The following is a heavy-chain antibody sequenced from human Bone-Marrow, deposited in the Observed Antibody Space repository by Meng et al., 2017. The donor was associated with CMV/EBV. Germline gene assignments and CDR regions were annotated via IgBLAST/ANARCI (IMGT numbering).Heavy chain of an antibody. Sequence: GESLKISCAASGFTFSSYGMHWVRQAPGKGLEWVAVMLYDGSDKYYADSVKGRFTISRDNSKNTLYLHMNSLRAEDTAVYYCARGAYCTNGVCRDYYYYGMDVWGQGTTVTIYS. J-gene: IGHJ6*02. CDR1: GFTFSSYG. CDR2: MLYDGSDK. CDR3: ARGAYCTNGVCRDYYYYGMDV. D-gene: IGHD2-8*01. V-gene: IGHV3-30*19.